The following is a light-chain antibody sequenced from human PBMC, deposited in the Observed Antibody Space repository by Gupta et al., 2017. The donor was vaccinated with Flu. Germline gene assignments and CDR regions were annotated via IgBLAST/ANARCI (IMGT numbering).Light chain of an antibody. J-gene: IGLJ3*02. CDR1: SSDVGGYNY. V-gene: IGLV2-14*01. Sequence: SSDVGGYNYVSWYQQHPGKAPKLMIYEVSNRPSGVSNRFSGSKSGNTASLTISGLQTEDEADYFCSSYISSNTPWVFGGGTKLTVL. CDR3: SSYISSNTPWV. CDR2: EVS.